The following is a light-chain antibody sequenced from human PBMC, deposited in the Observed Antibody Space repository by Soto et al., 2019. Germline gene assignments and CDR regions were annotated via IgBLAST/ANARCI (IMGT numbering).Light chain of an antibody. CDR1: SSDVGS. Sequence: QSVLTQPPSASGSPGQSVTISCTGTSSDVGSVSWYQQHPGKAPKLIIYDFTQRPSGVPDRFSGSKSGNTASLAVSGLQTEDDADYYCSAYAGSNVVFGGGTKVTVL. CDR3: SAYAGSNVV. CDR2: DFT. V-gene: IGLV2-8*01. J-gene: IGLJ2*01.